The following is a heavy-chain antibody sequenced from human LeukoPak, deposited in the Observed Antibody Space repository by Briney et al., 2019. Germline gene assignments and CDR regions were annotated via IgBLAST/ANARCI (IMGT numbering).Heavy chain of an antibody. Sequence: ASVKVSCKASGYTFTSYGISWVRQAPGQGLEWMGWISAYNGNTNYAQKLQGRVTMTTDTSTSTAYMELRSLRSDDTAVYYCARGLVLWFGEFQKFSHLDYWGQGTLVTVSS. CDR2: ISAYNGNT. D-gene: IGHD3-10*01. CDR1: GYTFTSYG. J-gene: IGHJ4*02. CDR3: ARGLVLWFGEFQKFSHLDY. V-gene: IGHV1-18*01.